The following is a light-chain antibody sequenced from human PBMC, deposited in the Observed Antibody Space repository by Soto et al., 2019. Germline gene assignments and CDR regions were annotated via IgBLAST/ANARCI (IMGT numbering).Light chain of an antibody. V-gene: IGKV3D-15*01. J-gene: IGKJ5*01. Sequence: EIVLPQSPAILSVSPGERATLSCRASQSVSSYLAWYQQKPGQAPRLLIYDASNRATGIPARFSGSGSGTEFTLTISSLQSEDFALYFCQQYEKWPPSITFGQGTRLGI. CDR2: DAS. CDR3: QQYEKWPPSIT. CDR1: QSVSSY.